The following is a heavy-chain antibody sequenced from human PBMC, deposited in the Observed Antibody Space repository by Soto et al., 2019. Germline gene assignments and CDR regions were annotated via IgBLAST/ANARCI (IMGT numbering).Heavy chain of an antibody. J-gene: IGHJ4*02. V-gene: IGHV1-46*02. CDR2: INPDGGGT. D-gene: IGHD2-21*02. CDR3: ARDPYCGGDCYHFDF. Sequence: TFDSYYIHWVRQAPGQRLEWMGLINPDGGGTSYAQNLRGRVTMTRDTSTSTVYMELSSLRSEDTAMYYCARDPYCGGDCYHFDFWGQGTLVTVSS. CDR1: TFDSYY.